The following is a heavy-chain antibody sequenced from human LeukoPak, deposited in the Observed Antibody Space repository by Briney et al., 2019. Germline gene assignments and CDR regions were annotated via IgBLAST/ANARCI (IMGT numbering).Heavy chain of an antibody. Sequence: SETLSLTCTVSGGSISSGGYYWSWIRQPPGKGLEWIGYIYYSGSTNYNPSLKSRVTISVDTSKNQFSLKLSSVTAADTAVYYCARSGDYGDPQIDYWGQGTLVTVSS. CDR2: IYYSGST. CDR3: ARSGDYGDPQIDY. D-gene: IGHD4-17*01. V-gene: IGHV4-61*08. J-gene: IGHJ4*02. CDR1: GGSISSGGYY.